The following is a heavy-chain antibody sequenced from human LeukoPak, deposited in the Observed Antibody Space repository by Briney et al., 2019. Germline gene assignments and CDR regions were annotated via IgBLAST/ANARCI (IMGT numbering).Heavy chain of an antibody. CDR2: IYYTGST. Sequence: PSETLSLTCLVSGGSISNYYWSWIRQPPGKGLEWIGYIYYTGSTKYNPSLKSRVTMSVDTSKRQFSLELRSVSAADTAVYYCARDPNGDYVGAFDILGQGTMVTVSS. CDR3: ARDPNGDYVGAFDI. D-gene: IGHD4-17*01. CDR1: GGSISNYY. J-gene: IGHJ3*02. V-gene: IGHV4-59*01.